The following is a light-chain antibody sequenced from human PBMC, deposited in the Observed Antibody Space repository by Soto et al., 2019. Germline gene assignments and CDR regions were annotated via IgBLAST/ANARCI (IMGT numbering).Light chain of an antibody. V-gene: IGKV1-9*01. CDR3: QQVYDYPLT. CDR1: QGINSY. CDR2: TAS. Sequence: IQLTQSPSFLSASVGDRVTITCRASQGINSYVAWHQQKPGKAPKLLIYTASTLQSGVPSRFSGSGSGTEFTLTSRGLQPEDSATYYCQQVYDYPLTFGGGTKVEI. J-gene: IGKJ4*01.